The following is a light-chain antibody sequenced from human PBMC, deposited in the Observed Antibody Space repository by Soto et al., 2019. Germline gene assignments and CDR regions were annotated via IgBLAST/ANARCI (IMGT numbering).Light chain of an antibody. CDR1: QSVSSSY. J-gene: IGKJ4*01. Sequence: EIVLTQSPGTLSLSPGERATLSCRASQSVSSSYLAWYQQKPGQAPRLLIYDASSRATGIPDRFSGSGSGTDFNLTISRLEPDDFAVFYCQQYGSSPLTFGGGTKVEIK. V-gene: IGKV3-20*01. CDR2: DAS. CDR3: QQYGSSPLT.